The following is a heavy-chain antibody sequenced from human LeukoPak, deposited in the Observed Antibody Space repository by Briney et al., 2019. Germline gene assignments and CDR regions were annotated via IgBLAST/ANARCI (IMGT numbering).Heavy chain of an antibody. CDR3: AKDVHYDSSGNGPFDY. J-gene: IGHJ4*02. CDR2: ISGSGGRT. CDR1: GFTFSSYA. V-gene: IGHV3-23*01. Sequence: GGSLRLSCAASGFTFSSYAMSWVRQAPGKGLEWVSAISGSGGRTYYADSVKGRLTISRDNSKKTLCVQRSRVRAQDTAVYYCAKDVHYDSSGNGPFDYWGQGTLVTVSS. D-gene: IGHD3-22*01.